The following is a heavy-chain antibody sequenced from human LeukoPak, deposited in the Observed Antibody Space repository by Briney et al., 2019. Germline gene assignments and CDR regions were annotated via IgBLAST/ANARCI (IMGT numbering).Heavy chain of an antibody. CDR2: ISTSSSYI. Sequence: NTGGSLRLSCAASGFTFSRHNMNWVRQAPGKVLEWLSSISTSSSYIYYADSVKGRFTISRDNAKNSLYLQMNSLRAEDTAVYYCARGSLVHYYGSGSYRIRAGFDSWGQGTLVTVSS. CDR3: ARGSLVHYYGSGSYRIRAGFDS. D-gene: IGHD3-10*01. CDR1: GFTFSRHN. V-gene: IGHV3-21*01. J-gene: IGHJ4*02.